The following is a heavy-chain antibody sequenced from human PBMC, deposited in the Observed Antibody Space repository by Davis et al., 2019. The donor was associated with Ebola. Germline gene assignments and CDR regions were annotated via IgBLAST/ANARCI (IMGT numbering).Heavy chain of an antibody. CDR3: AKDQGTIVGAYYYYYGMDV. J-gene: IGHJ6*02. D-gene: IGHD1-26*01. Sequence: GGSLRLSCAASGFTFSSYGMHWVRQAPGKGLEWVAVISYDGSNKYYADSVKGRFTISRDNSKNTLYLQMNSLRAEDTAVYYCAKDQGTIVGAYYYYYGMDVWGQGTTVTVSS. CDR1: GFTFSSYG. CDR2: ISYDGSNK. V-gene: IGHV3-30*18.